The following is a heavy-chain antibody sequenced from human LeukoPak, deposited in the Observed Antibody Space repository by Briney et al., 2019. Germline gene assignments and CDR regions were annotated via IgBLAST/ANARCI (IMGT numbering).Heavy chain of an antibody. Sequence: GGCLRLSCAASGFTFSTYWMHWVRQAPGKGLVWVSRINVDGSITTYADSVKGRFTISRDNAKNTLYLQMNSLRGEDTAMYYCARTFGNNYGDYWGHGTLVTVSS. CDR2: INVDGSIT. J-gene: IGHJ4*01. CDR3: ARTFGNNYGDY. CDR1: GFTFSTYW. V-gene: IGHV3-74*01. D-gene: IGHD5-18*01.